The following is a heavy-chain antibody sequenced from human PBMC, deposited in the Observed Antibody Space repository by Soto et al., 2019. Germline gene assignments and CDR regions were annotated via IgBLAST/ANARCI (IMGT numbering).Heavy chain of an antibody. CDR3: ARDISYDSSGYYYFDY. CDR2: IWYDGSNK. D-gene: IGHD3-22*01. CDR1: GFTFSSSV. V-gene: IGHV3-33*01. Sequence: PGGSLRLSCAASGFTFSSSVMHWVRQAPGKGLEWVAVIWYDGSNKYYADTVKGRFTISRDNAKNSLYLQMNSLRAEDTAVYYCARDISYDSSGYYYFDYWGQGTLVTVSS. J-gene: IGHJ4*02.